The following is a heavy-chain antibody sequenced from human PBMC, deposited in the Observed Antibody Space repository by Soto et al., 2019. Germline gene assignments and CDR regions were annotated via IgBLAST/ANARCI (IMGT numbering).Heavy chain of an antibody. CDR3: ATRGGDY. CDR2: INENGGRT. V-gene: IGHV3-23*01. CDR1: GFTFTNYG. Sequence: EAQLLESGGGFIQPGESLRLSCAASGFTFTNYGMSWVRQAPGKGLKWVSTINENGGRTYYADSVKGRLTISRDNSKNTLYLQMNRLRAEDTAVYYCATRGGDYWGQGTLVTVTS. J-gene: IGHJ4*02. D-gene: IGHD6-25*01.